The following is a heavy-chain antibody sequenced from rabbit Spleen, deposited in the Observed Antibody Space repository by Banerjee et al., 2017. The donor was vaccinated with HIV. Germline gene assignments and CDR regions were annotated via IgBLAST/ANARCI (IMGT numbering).Heavy chain of an antibody. D-gene: IGHD6-1*01. CDR3: ARHDAVYGNAANL. J-gene: IGHJ4*01. CDR2: IDPLFGST. V-gene: IGHV1S47*01. CDR1: GFDFSNYG. Sequence: QEQLVESGGGLVQPGGSLKLSCKASGFDFSNYGVSWVRQAPGKGLEWIGYIDPLFGSTYYANWVNGRFTISSHNAQNTLYLQLSSLTAADTATYFCARHDAVYGNAANLWGPGTLVTVS.